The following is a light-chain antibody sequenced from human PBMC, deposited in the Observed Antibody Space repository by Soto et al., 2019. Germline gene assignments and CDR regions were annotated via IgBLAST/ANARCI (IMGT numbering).Light chain of an antibody. J-gene: IGLJ1*01. CDR1: SSDVGGYSY. CDR3: QSADSSGSYYV. CDR2: DVS. V-gene: IGLV2-11*01. Sequence: QSVLTQPRSVSGSPGQSVTISCTGTSSDVGGYSYVSWYQQHPGKAPKPMIYDVSERPSGVPDRFSGSKSGNTASLSISGLQAEDEADYYCQSADSSGSYYVFGTGTKVTVL.